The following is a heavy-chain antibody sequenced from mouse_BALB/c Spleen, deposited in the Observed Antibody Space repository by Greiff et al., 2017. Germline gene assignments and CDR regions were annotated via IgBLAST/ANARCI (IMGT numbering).Heavy chain of an antibody. V-gene: IGHV1-15*01. J-gene: IGHJ4*01. D-gene: IGHD2-4*01. Sequence: VQLQQSGAELVRPGASVTLSCKASGYTFTDYEMHWVKQTPVHGLEWIGAIDPETGGTAYNQKFKGKATLTADKSSSTAYMELRSLTSEDSAVYYCTTIYYDQYYSMDYWGQGTSVTVSS. CDR3: TTIYYDQYYSMDY. CDR2: IDPETGGT. CDR1: GYTFTDYE.